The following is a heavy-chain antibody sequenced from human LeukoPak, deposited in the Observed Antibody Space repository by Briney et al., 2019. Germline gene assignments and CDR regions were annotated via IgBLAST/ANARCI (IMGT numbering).Heavy chain of an antibody. CDR3: ARGGIVGSFDY. Sequence: SETLSLTCTVSGGSISSDYWSWIRQPAGKGLEWIGYIHYSGSTSYNPSLKSRVTISVDTSKNQFSLKLSSVTAADTAVYYCARGGIVGSFDYWGQGTLVTVSS. CDR1: GGSISSDY. J-gene: IGHJ4*02. CDR2: IHYSGST. D-gene: IGHD1-26*01. V-gene: IGHV4-59*01.